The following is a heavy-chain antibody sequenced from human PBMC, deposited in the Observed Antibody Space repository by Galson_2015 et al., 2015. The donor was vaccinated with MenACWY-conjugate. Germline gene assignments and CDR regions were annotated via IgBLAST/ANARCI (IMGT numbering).Heavy chain of an antibody. V-gene: IGHV3-30*04. CDR2: ISYDGGNK. J-gene: IGHJ6*02. CDR1: GFTFSSYT. D-gene: IGHD3-9*01. CDR3: ARASYDILTGYYNPIYYYYYAMDV. Sequence: SLRLSCAASGFTFSSYTMHWVRQAPGKGLEWVAVISYDGGNKYYADSVKGRFTISRDNSKNTLYVQMNTLRVEDTAVYYCARASYDILTGYYNPIYYYYYAMDVWGQGTTVTVSS.